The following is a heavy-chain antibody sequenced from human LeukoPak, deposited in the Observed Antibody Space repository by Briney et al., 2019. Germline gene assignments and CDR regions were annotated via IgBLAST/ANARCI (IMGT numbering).Heavy chain of an antibody. CDR3: ARDPYSSSSSDY. CDR1: GYTFTGYY. D-gene: IGHD6-6*01. Sequence: GASVKVSCKASGYTFTGYYMHWMRQAPGQGLEWMGWINPNSGGTNYAQKFQGRVTMTRDTSISTAYMELSRLRSDDTAVYYCARDPYSSSSSDYWGQGTLVTVSS. V-gene: IGHV1-2*02. J-gene: IGHJ4*02. CDR2: INPNSGGT.